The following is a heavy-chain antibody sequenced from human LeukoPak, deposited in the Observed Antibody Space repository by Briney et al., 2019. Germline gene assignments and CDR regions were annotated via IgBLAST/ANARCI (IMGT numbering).Heavy chain of an antibody. D-gene: IGHD3-10*01. CDR1: GDSIISTSYY. CDR2: IYYSGST. J-gene: IGHJ4*02. CDR3: ARLYYGSGTY. V-gene: IGHV4-39*01. Sequence: SETLSLTCTVSGDSIISTSYYWGWIRQPPGKGLEWIGNIYYSGSTYYNPPLKSRVTISVDTSKNQFSLKLSSVTAADTAVYYCARLYYGSGTYWGQGTLVTVSS.